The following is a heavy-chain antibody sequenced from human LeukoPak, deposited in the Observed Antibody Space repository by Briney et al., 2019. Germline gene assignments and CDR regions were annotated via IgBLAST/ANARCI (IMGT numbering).Heavy chain of an antibody. CDR3: TTGDYDFWSGFYSPNHYFDY. J-gene: IGHJ4*02. Sequence: PGGSLRLSCAASGFTFTSAWMSWVRQAPGKGLEWVGRIKGKTAAGAPDYVASVKGRFTISRDDSKNTLFLQMNSLKTEGTAVYYCTTGDYDFWSGFYSPNHYFDYWGQGTLVTVSS. CDR1: GFTFTSAW. D-gene: IGHD3-3*01. CDR2: IKGKTAAGAP. V-gene: IGHV3-15*01.